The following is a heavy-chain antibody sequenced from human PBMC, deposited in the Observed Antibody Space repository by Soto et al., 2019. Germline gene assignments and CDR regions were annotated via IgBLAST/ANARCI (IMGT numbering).Heavy chain of an antibody. Sequence: ASVKVSCKASGYTFTSYAMHWVRQAPGQRLEWMGWINAGNGNTKYSQKFQGRVTITRDTSASTAYMELSSLRSEDTAVYYCARDFGRYDAFDIWGQGTMVTVSS. J-gene: IGHJ3*02. CDR3: ARDFGRYDAFDI. CDR1: GYTFTSYA. D-gene: IGHD1-26*01. CDR2: INAGNGNT. V-gene: IGHV1-3*01.